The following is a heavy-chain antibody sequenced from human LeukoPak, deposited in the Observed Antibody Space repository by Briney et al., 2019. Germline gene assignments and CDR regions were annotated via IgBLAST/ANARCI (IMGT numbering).Heavy chain of an antibody. Sequence: SETLSLTCTVSGGSISSYYWSWIRQPPGKGLEWIGYIYYSGSTNYNPSLKSRVTISVDTSKNQFSLKLSSVTAADTAVYYCARDICSSTSCYGMFDPWGQGTLVTVSS. CDR1: GGSISSYY. J-gene: IGHJ5*02. CDR2: IYYSGST. CDR3: ARDICSSTSCYGMFDP. D-gene: IGHD2-2*01. V-gene: IGHV4-59*01.